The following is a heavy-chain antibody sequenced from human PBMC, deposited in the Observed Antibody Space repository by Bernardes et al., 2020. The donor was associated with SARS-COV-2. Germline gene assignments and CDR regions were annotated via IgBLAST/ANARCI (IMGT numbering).Heavy chain of an antibody. CDR2: ISYDGSNK. Sequence: GGSLRLSCAASGFTFSSYGMHWVRQAPGKGLEWVAVISYDGSNKYYADSVKGRFTISRDNSKNTLYLQMNSLRAEDTAVYYCASNYGDYSNYYYGMDVWGQGTTVTVSS. D-gene: IGHD4-17*01. CDR3: ASNYGDYSNYYYGMDV. J-gene: IGHJ6*02. V-gene: IGHV3-30*03. CDR1: GFTFSSYG.